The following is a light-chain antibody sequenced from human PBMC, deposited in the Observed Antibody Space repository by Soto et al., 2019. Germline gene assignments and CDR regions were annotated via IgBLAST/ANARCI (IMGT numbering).Light chain of an antibody. Sequence: QSALTQLASVSGSPGQTITISCSGTRSDIGSYNHVAWYQQLQGKSPKLMIYAVSDRPPGVSDGFSGSKSGITASLNISVLQTADAADYSCISFSARQSYLSVTATKVTVL. CDR3: ISFSARQSYL. V-gene: IGLV2-14*03. CDR1: RSDIGSYNH. CDR2: AVS. J-gene: IGLJ1*01.